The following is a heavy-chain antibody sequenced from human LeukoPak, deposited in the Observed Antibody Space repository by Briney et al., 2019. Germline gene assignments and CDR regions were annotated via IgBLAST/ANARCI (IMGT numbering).Heavy chain of an antibody. J-gene: IGHJ3*02. CDR3: ARDLIVGATTNAFDI. CDR2: IIPIFGTA. CDR1: GGTFSSYA. V-gene: IGHV1-69*05. Sequence: SVKVSCKASGGTFSSYAISWVRQAPGQGLEWMGGIIPIFGTANYAQKFQGRVMITTDESTSTAYMELSSLRSGDTAVYYCARDLIVGATTNAFDIWGQGTMVTVSS. D-gene: IGHD1-26*01.